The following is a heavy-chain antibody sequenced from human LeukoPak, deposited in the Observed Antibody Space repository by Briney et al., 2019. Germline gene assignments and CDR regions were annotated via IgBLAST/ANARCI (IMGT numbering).Heavy chain of an antibody. CDR1: GFTFSSYS. CDR2: ISTSSSYI. J-gene: IGHJ4*02. CDR3: ARDPIGITTYDSNFNY. Sequence: GGSLRLSCAASGFTFSSYSMNWVRQAPGKGLEWVSCISTSSSYIYYADSVKGRFTISRDNAKNSLYLQMNSLRAEDTAVYYCARDPIGITTYDSNFNYWGQGTLVTVSS. V-gene: IGHV3-21*01. D-gene: IGHD3-22*01.